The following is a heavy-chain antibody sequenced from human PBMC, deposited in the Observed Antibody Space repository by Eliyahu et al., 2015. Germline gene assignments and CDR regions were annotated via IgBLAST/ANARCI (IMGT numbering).Heavy chain of an antibody. CDR3: ARGRPVDFWSGSLLMDV. CDR2: IYYSGSP. V-gene: IGHV4-59*01. D-gene: IGHD3-3*01. J-gene: IGHJ6*02. CDR1: GGSISSYY. Sequence: QVQLQESGPGLVKPSETLSLTCTVSGGSISSYYWSWIRQPPGKGLEWIGYIYYSGSPHYQPSLKSRVTISVDTSKNQFSLKLSSGTAADTAVYYCARGRPVDFWSGSLLMDVWGQGTTVTVSS.